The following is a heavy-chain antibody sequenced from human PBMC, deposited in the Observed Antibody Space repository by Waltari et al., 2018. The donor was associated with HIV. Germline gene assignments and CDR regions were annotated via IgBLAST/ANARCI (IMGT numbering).Heavy chain of an antibody. V-gene: IGHV4-59*01. D-gene: IGHD6-13*01. CDR2: IYYSGIT. Sequence: QVQLQESGPGLVKPSETLSLTCTVSGGSISSYYWSWIRQPPGKGLEWIGYIYYSGITNYNPPLKCRVTISVDTSKNQCSLKLSSVTAADTAVYYCARGYSSSWGDLLGYYGMDVWGQGTTVTVSS. CDR1: GGSISSYY. CDR3: ARGYSSSWGDLLGYYGMDV. J-gene: IGHJ6*02.